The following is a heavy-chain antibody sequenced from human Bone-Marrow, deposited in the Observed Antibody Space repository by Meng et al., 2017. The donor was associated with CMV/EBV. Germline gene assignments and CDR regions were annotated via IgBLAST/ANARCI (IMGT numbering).Heavy chain of an antibody. D-gene: IGHD2-2*01. CDR2: MNPDSVNP. Sequence: ASVKVSCKASGYTFTSYDINWVRQAAGQGLEWMGWMNPDSVNPGYAQKFQGRVTITRSTSISTVYMELSSLRSDDTAVYYCAREFGMRYQLLFSYYYYGMDVWGQGTTVTVSS. J-gene: IGHJ6*02. CDR3: AREFGMRYQLLFSYYYYGMDV. CDR1: GYTFTSYD. V-gene: IGHV1-8*03.